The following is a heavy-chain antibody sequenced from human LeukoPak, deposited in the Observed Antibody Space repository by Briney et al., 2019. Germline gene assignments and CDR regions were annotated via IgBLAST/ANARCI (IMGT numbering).Heavy chain of an antibody. D-gene: IGHD1-26*01. CDR2: ISSSSSYI. Sequence: GGSLRLSXAASGFTFRSYSMNWVRQAPGKGLEWVSSISSSSSYIYYADSVKGRLTISRDNAKNSLYLQMNSLRAEDTAVYYCARVRWELDYDAFDIWGQGTMVTVSS. CDR1: GFTFRSYS. V-gene: IGHV3-21*01. CDR3: ARVRWELDYDAFDI. J-gene: IGHJ3*02.